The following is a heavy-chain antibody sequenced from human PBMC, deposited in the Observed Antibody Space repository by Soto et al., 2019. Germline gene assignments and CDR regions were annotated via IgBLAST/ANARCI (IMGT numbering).Heavy chain of an antibody. J-gene: IGHJ6*02. CDR1: GYTFTSYG. CDR3: VKDLRTEAYGMAV. V-gene: IGHV1-18*01. CDR2: ISGYNGDT. Sequence: ASVKVSCKTSGYTFTSYGISWVRQAPGQGLEWMRWISGYNGDTKYAQKFQGRVTMTVDTSTTTAYMELRSMTSDDRAVYYCVKDLRTEAYGMAVWGQGTTVTVSS.